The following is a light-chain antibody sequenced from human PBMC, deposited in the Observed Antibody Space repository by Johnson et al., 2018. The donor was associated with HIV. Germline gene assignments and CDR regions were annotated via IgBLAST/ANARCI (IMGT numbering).Light chain of an antibody. CDR3: GTWDNSLRAHFV. Sequence: QAVLTQPPSVSAAPGQKVTISCSGNTSKIENNYVSWYQQFPERAPKLLIYDNTKRPSGIPDRFSGSKSDASATLAITGLQTGDEAYYYCGTWDNSLRAHFVFGTGTRVTV. J-gene: IGLJ1*01. CDR1: TSKIENNY. V-gene: IGLV1-51*01. CDR2: DNT.